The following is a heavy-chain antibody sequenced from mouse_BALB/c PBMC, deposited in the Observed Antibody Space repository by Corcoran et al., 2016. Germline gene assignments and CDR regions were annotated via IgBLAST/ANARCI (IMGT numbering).Heavy chain of an antibody. CDR1: GYTFTNYG. D-gene: IGHD6-1*01. CDR3: AREPYAMDY. V-gene: IGHV9-3-1*01. Sequence: QIQLVQSGPELKKPGETVKISCKASGYTFTNYGMNWVKQAPGKGLKWMGWINTYTGEPTYADDFKGRFAFSLETAASTAYLQSNNLKTEDTATYFCAREPYAMDYWGQGASVTVSS. CDR2: INTYTGEP. J-gene: IGHJ4*01.